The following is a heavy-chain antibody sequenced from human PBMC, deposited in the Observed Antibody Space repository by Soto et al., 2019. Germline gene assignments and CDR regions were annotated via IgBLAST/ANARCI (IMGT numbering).Heavy chain of an antibody. CDR3: ARGLSIAARLNWFDP. CDR2: IYYSGCT. J-gene: IGHJ5*02. Sequence: SLTCTVSGGSISSGGYYWSWIRQHPGKGLEWIGYIYYSGCTYYNPSLKSRVTISVDTSKNQFSLKLSSVTAADTAVYYCARGLSIAARLNWFDPWGQGTLVTVSS. V-gene: IGHV4-31*03. D-gene: IGHD6-6*01. CDR1: GGSISSGGYY.